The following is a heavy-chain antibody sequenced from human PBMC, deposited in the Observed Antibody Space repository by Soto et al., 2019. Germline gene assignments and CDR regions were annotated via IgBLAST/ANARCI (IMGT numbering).Heavy chain of an antibody. CDR3: ATPRGLTKVTSRFDY. V-gene: IGHV4-39*01. J-gene: IGHJ4*02. CDR1: GGSISSSSYY. CDR2: IFYSGTT. D-gene: IGHD4-17*01. Sequence: QLQLQESGPGLVKPSETLSLTCTVSGGSISSSSYYWGWIRQPPGKGLEWIGSIFYSGTTYYNPSLKSRVTISVDTSNKQFSLNLISVTAADTAVYYCATPRGLTKVTSRFDYWGQGTLVTVSS.